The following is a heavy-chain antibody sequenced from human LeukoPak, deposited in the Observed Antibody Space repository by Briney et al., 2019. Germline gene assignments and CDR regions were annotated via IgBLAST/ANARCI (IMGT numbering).Heavy chain of an antibody. CDR1: GFTFDDYA. D-gene: IGHD3-10*01. CDR2: ISWNSGSI. CDR3: AKSQGMVRGAFDY. V-gene: IGHV3-9*01. Sequence: SLRLSCAASGFTFDDYAMHWVRQAPGKGLEWVSGISWNSGSIGYADSVKGRFTISRDNAKNSLYLQMNSLRAEDTALYYCAKSQGMVRGAFDYWGQGTLVTVSS. J-gene: IGHJ4*02.